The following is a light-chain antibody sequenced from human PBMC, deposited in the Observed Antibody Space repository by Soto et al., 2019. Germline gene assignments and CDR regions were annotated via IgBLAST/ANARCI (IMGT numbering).Light chain of an antibody. J-gene: IGKJ1*01. CDR3: QQYNSYSA. Sequence: XIQMTQSPSTLSASVGDRVTITCRASQSISSWLAWYQQKPGKAPKLLIYKASSLESGVPSRFSGSGSGTEFTLTISSLQPDDFATYYCQQYNSYSAFGQGTKVDIK. V-gene: IGKV1-5*03. CDR1: QSISSW. CDR2: KAS.